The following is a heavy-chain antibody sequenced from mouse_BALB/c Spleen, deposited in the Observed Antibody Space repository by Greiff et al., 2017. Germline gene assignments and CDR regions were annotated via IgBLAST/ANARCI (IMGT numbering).Heavy chain of an antibody. J-gene: IGHJ2*01. D-gene: IGHD2-1*01. CDR3: ARDGYSSYGNYVGTNYFDY. V-gene: IGHV5-6-3*01. CDR2: INSNGGST. CDR1: GFTFSSYG. Sequence: EVKLVESGGGLVQPGGSLKLSCAASGFTFSSYGMSWVRQTPDKRLELVATINSNGGSTYYPDSVKGRFTISRDNAKNTLYLQMSSLKSEDTAMYYCARDGYSSYGNYVGTNYFDYWGQGTTLTVSS.